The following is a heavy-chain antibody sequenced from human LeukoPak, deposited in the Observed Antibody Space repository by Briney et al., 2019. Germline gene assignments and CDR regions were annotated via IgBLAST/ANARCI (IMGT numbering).Heavy chain of an antibody. V-gene: IGHV1-2*02. J-gene: IGHJ3*02. CDR1: GYTFTSYG. CDR3: ARVSPRGDAFDI. CDR2: INPNSGGT. Sequence: ASVKVSCKASGYTFTSYGISWVRQAPGQGLEWMGWINPNSGGTNYAQKFQGRVTMTRDTSISTAYMELSRLRSDDTAVYYCARVSPRGDAFDIWGQGTMVTVSS.